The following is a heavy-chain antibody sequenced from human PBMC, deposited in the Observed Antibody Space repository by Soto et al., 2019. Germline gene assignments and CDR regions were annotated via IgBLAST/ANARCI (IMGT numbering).Heavy chain of an antibody. CDR3: ARDATLGAYCGGDCYSQGVY. CDR1: GYTFTSYG. J-gene: IGHJ4*02. Sequence: QVQLVQSGAEVKKPGASVKVSCKASGYTFTSYGISWVRQAPGQGLEWMGWISAYNGNTNYAQKLQGRVTMTTDTSTSTAYMELRSLRSDDTTVYYCARDATLGAYCGGDCYSQGVYWGQGTLVTVSS. V-gene: IGHV1-18*01. CDR2: ISAYNGNT. D-gene: IGHD2-21*02.